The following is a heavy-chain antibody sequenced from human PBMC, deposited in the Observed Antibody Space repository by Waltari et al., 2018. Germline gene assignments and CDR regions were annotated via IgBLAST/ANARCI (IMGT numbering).Heavy chain of an antibody. CDR3: AREFRSAAGHLNGMDI. CDR1: GYTCTSYH. Sequence: QVQLVQSGAEVKKPGASVKVSCKAPGYTCTSYHNNWVRQAPGQGLEWMGWMNTPIGNSAFAEKFQGRVTMTRDTSITTAYMELSGLRSEDTAVYYCAREFRSAAGHLNGMDIWGQGTAVTVSS. CDR2: MNTPIGNS. D-gene: IGHD6-19*01. J-gene: IGHJ6*02. V-gene: IGHV1-8*01.